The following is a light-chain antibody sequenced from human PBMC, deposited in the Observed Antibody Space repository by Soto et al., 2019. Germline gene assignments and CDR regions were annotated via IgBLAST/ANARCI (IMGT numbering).Light chain of an antibody. J-gene: IGKJ5*01. CDR3: QQSFSPPPIT. V-gene: IGKV1-12*01. CDR2: DAS. Sequence: SHMTHSPSSVSSSVGDRITITCRASQGIGTWLAWYQQKPGRAPKLLIYDASNLQSGVPSRFGGSGSGTEFTLTISSLQPEDFATYYCQQSFSPPPITFGQGTRLEIK. CDR1: QGIGTW.